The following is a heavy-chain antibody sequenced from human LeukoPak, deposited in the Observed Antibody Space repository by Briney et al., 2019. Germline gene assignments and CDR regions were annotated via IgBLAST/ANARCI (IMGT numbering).Heavy chain of an antibody. J-gene: IGHJ4*02. D-gene: IGHD1-26*01. CDR2: MRPDGSDK. Sequence: PGGSLRLSCAASGFTFSSYGMHWVRQAPGKGLEWVAFMRPDGSDKYYADSVKGRFTISRDNSKNTLYLQMNSLRPEDTAVYYCTREGDFDYWGQGTLVTVSS. V-gene: IGHV3-30*02. CDR1: GFTFSSYG. CDR3: TREGDFDY.